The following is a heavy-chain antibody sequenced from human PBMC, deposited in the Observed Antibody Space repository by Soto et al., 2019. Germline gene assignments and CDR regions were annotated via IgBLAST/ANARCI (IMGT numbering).Heavy chain of an antibody. CDR1: GYTFTSYD. CDR3: ARGYCSGGSCYWVAFDI. CDR2: MNPNSGIT. D-gene: IGHD2-15*01. J-gene: IGHJ3*02. Sequence: ASVKVSCKASGYTFTSYDINWVRQATGQGLEWMGWMNPNSGITGYAQKFQGRVTMTRNTSISTAYMELSSLRSEDTAVYYCARGYCSGGSCYWVAFDIWGQGTMVTVSS. V-gene: IGHV1-8*01.